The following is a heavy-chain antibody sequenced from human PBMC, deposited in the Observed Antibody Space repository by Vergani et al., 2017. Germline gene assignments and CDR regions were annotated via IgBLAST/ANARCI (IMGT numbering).Heavy chain of an antibody. Sequence: EVQLVESGGGLVQPGGSLRLSCAALGFTFSSYWMSWVGQAPGKGLGWVANIKQDGSEKYYVDSVKGRFTISRDNAKNSLYLQMNSLRAEDTAVYYCARVNYDILTGYYYYYYGMDVWGQGTTVTVSS. V-gene: IGHV3-7*01. CDR1: GFTFSSYW. J-gene: IGHJ6*02. D-gene: IGHD3-9*01. CDR2: IKQDGSEK. CDR3: ARVNYDILTGYYYYYYGMDV.